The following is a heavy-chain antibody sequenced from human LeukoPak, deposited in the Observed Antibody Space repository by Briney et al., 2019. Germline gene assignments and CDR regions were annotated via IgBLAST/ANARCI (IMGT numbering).Heavy chain of an antibody. CDR3: GFWSGYYLPASPYYYYGMDV. J-gene: IGHJ6*02. D-gene: IGHD3-3*01. CDR2: INPSGGST. V-gene: IGHV1-46*01. CDR1: GYTFTSYY. Sequence: ASVKVSCKASGYTFTSYYMHWVRQAPGQGLVWMGIINPSGGSTSYAQKFQGRVTMTRDTSTSTVYMELSSLRSEDTAVYYCGFWSGYYLPASPYYYYGMDVWGQGTTVTVSS.